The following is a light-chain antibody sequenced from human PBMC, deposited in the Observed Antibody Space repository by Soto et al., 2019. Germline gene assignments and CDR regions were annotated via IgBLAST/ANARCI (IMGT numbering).Light chain of an antibody. V-gene: IGKV3-20*01. CDR1: QSVRSTW. CDR3: QEYGGSPLYA. J-gene: IGKJ2*01. Sequence: EIVLTQSPGTLSLSPGQRATLSYRTSQSVRSTWLAWYQQKPGQAPRLLVFATSSRATGIPDRFSGSGSGTDFTLTISSLEPEDVAVYYCQEYGGSPLYAFGQGTKLEIK. CDR2: ATS.